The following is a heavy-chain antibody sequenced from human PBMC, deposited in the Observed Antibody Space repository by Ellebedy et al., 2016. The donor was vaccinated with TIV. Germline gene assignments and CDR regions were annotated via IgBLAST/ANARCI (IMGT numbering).Heavy chain of an antibody. D-gene: IGHD6-13*01. CDR3: ASHLYSSSWSSGTDFDY. CDR1: GFTFSNYA. J-gene: IGHJ4*02. CDR2: ISGSGGST. V-gene: IGHV3-23*01. Sequence: GGSLRLXCAASGFTFSNYAMSWVRQAPGKGLEWVSGISGSGGSTYYADSVKGRFTISRDNAKNSLYLQMNSLRAEDTAVYYCASHLYSSSWSSGTDFDYWGQGTLVTVSS.